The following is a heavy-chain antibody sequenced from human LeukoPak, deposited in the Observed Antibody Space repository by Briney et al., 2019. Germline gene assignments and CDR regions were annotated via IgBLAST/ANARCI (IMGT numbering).Heavy chain of an antibody. CDR2: INPSGGST. D-gene: IGHD2-21*02. CDR1: GYTFTSNY. V-gene: IGHV1-46*01. Sequence: GASVKVSCKASGYTFTSNYMHWVRQAPGQGLEWMGKINPSGGSTSYAQKFQGRVTMTRDTSTSTVYMELSSLRSEDTAVYYCARERSGVVTPLDYWGQGTLVTVSS. CDR3: ARERSGVVTPLDY. J-gene: IGHJ4*02.